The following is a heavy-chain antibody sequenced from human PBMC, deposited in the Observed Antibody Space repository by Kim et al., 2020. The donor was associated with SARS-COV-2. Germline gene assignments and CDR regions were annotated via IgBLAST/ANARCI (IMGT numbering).Heavy chain of an antibody. J-gene: IGHJ5*02. V-gene: IGHV4-59*01. CDR3: ARDLSRWPGHSQDWFDP. CDR1: GGSISSYY. CDR2: IYYSGST. Sequence: SETLSLTCTVSGGSISSYYWSWIRQPPGKGLEWIGYIYYSGSTNYNPSLKSRVTISVDTSKNQFSLKLSSVTAADTAVYYCARDLSRWPGHSQDWFDPWGQGTLVTVSS.